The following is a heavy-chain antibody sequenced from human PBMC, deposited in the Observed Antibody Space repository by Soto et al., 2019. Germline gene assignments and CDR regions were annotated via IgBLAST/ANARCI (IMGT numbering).Heavy chain of an antibody. CDR1: GFTFTNYL. CDR2: IDKSGGDT. D-gene: IGHD2-2*01. Sequence: PGGSLRLSCAASGFTFTNYLMTWVRQVPGKGLEWVSSIDKSGGDTYYADSVKGRFTISRDNSKNTLYLQMNGLRAEDTALYYCAKDTYSRSWYFWGQGTLVTVSS. V-gene: IGHV3-23*05. CDR3: AKDTYSRSWYF. J-gene: IGHJ4*02.